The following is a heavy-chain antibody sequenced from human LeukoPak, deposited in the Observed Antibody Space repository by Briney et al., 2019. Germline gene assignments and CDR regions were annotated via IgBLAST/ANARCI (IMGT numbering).Heavy chain of an antibody. Sequence: PGGSLRLSCSASGFTFSSYAMSWVRQAPGKGLEWVSSISSSSSYIYYADSVKGRFTISRDNAKNSLYLQMNSLRAEDTAVYYCARDPGPTGFDYWGQGTLVTVSS. CDR2: ISSSSSYI. CDR1: GFTFSSYA. D-gene: IGHD3-9*01. CDR3: ARDPGPTGFDY. V-gene: IGHV3-21*01. J-gene: IGHJ4*02.